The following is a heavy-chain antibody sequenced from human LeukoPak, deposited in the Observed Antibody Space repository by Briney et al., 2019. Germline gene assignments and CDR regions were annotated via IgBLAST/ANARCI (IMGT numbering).Heavy chain of an antibody. J-gene: IGHJ4*02. CDR1: GFIFSNYA. CDR2: ISGSGVDT. V-gene: IGHV3-23*01. D-gene: IGHD3-3*01. CDR3: AKTVGTDDFWRGVLDY. Sequence: GESLKISCAASGFIFSNYAMSWVRQAPGKGLEWVSAISGSGVDTYYTDSVKGRFTISRDNSKNRLYVQMNSLRDDDTAVYYCAKTVGTDDFWRGVLDYWGQGTLVTASS.